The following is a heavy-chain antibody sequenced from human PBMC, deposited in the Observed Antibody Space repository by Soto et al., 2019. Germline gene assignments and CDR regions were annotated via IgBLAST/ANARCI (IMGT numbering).Heavy chain of an antibody. CDR3: ARVGNDALYYYYMDV. Sequence: GASLKISCKGSGYSFTSYWIGWVRQMPGKGLEWMGIIYPGDSDTRYSPSFQGQVTISADKSISTAYLQWSSLKASDTAMYYCARVGNDALYYYYMDVWGKGTTVTVSS. J-gene: IGHJ6*03. CDR2: IYPGDSDT. V-gene: IGHV5-51*01. CDR1: GYSFTSYW. D-gene: IGHD2-15*01.